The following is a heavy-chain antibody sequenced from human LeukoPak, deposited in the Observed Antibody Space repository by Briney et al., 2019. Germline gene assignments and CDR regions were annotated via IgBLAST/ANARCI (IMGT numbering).Heavy chain of an antibody. J-gene: IGHJ4*02. CDR1: GGSFSDYY. D-gene: IGHD5-18*01. CDR2: INHSGDT. Sequence: SETLSLTCAVYGGSFSDYYWSWIRQPPGKGLEWIGEINHSGDTKYYPSLKSRVTISVDTSKNQFSLKVSSVTAADTAVYYCARIQLWPLHYFDYWGQGTLVTVSS. V-gene: IGHV4-34*01. CDR3: ARIQLWPLHYFDY.